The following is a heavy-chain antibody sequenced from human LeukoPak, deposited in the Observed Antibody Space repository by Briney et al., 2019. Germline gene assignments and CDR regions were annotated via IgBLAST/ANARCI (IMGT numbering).Heavy chain of an antibody. CDR1: GGSFSGYY. CDR2: TNHSGST. CDR3: ARGRRYSGYDYGFDP. J-gene: IGHJ5*02. Sequence: SETLSLTCAVYGGSFSGYYWSWIRQPPGKGLEWIGETNHSGSTNYNPSLKSRVTISVDTSKNQFSLKLSSVTAADTAVYYCARGRRYSGYDYGFDPWGQGTLVTVSS. V-gene: IGHV4-34*01. D-gene: IGHD5-12*01.